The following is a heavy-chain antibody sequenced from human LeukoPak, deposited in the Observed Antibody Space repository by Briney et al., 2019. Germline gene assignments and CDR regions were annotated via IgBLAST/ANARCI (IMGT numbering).Heavy chain of an antibody. CDR2: ISSSSSYI. CDR3: ATAVWSGYYLPFDY. D-gene: IGHD3-3*01. J-gene: IGHJ4*02. CDR1: GFTFSSYS. V-gene: IGHV3-21*01. Sequence: GGSLRLSCAASGFTFSSYSMNWVRQAPGKGLEWVSSISSSSSYIYYADSVKGRFTISRDNAKNSLYLQMNSLRAEDTAVYYCATAVWSGYYLPFDYWGQGTLVTVSS.